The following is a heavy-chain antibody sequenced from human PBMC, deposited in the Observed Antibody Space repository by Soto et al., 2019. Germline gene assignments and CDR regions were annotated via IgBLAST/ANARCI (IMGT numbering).Heavy chain of an antibody. CDR3: ATAEYSSHYYYGMDV. CDR2: LWYDGSND. CDR1: GFSLSTYG. V-gene: IGHV3-33*01. D-gene: IGHD6-6*01. J-gene: IGHJ6*02. Sequence: GWALRVSCAASGFSLSTYGMQWVRQAPGKGLEWVAELWYDGSNDFYSDSVKGRFTISRDNSKNTVYLQMNSLRAEDTAMYLCATAEYSSHYYYGMDVWGHGTAVTVSS.